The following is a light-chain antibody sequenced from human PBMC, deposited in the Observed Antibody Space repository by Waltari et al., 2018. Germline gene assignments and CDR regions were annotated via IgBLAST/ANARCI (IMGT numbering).Light chain of an antibody. CDR2: KAS. V-gene: IGKV1-39*01. J-gene: IGKJ2*03. Sequence: DIQMTQSPSSLSASVGDRVTITCRASENINNYLNWYQKKPGKVPKLLIYKASTLQSGVPSRFSGSGSGTDYTFTISSLQSEDVATYYCQQGYDIPYSFGQGTKVEI. CDR1: ENINNY. CDR3: QQGYDIPYS.